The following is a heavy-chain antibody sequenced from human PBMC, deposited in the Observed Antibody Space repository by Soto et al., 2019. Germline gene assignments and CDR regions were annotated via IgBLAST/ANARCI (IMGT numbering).Heavy chain of an antibody. CDR3: AKRGGQYDWLDP. J-gene: IGHJ5*02. Sequence: QVQLVQSGAVVKKPGASVKVSCKASGYVFTSDVITWVRQAPGQGLEWMGWISPINGNTNYAQKFEGRVTMTKDTSTSTAYMELRSLRSDDTAVYYCAKRGGQYDWLDPWGQGTLATVS. CDR1: GYVFTSDV. D-gene: IGHD3-16*01. V-gene: IGHV1-18*01. CDR2: ISPINGNT.